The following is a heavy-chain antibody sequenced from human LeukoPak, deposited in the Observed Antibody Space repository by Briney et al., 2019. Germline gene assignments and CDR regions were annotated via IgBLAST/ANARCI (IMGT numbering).Heavy chain of an antibody. Sequence: SETLSLTCTVSGGSISSHYWSWIRQSPGKGLEWIGYIYYSGSTNYNPSLKSRVTISVDTSKNQFSLKLSSVTTADTAVYYCARVGVRGVIIGHLDYWGQGTLVTVSS. CDR2: IYYSGST. V-gene: IGHV4-59*11. J-gene: IGHJ4*02. D-gene: IGHD3-10*01. CDR1: GGSISSHY. CDR3: ARVGVRGVIIGHLDY.